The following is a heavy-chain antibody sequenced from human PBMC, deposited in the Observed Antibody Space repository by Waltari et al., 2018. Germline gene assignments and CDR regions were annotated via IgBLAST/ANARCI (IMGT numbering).Heavy chain of an antibody. CDR3: ATYIGASIGTAAFDV. CDR1: VGSITTNRPY. J-gene: IGHJ3*01. D-gene: IGHD3-16*01. V-gene: IGHV4-39*01. Sequence: QLHLQESGPGLVKPSETLSLTCSVSVGSITTNRPYWGWIRQTPGKGLEWIATISYTGATYNNPSLKSRVTISGDTSKNQFSLKLTSVTAADTAVYYCATYIGASIGTAAFDVWGRGALVTVSS. CDR2: ISYTGAT.